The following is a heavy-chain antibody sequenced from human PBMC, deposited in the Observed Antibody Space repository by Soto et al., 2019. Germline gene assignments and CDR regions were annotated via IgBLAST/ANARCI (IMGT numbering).Heavy chain of an antibody. CDR3: AKDLSGARWYYDALDV. V-gene: IGHV3-30*18. J-gene: IGHJ6*02. CDR2: TSYDGTNK. D-gene: IGHD2-15*01. Sequence: SCEVSGFTFSTHGMHCVRQAPGKGLEWVAGTSYDGTNKYYARSVQGRFTISRENSMKTLYLQMNSLRTEDTAVYYCAKDLSGARWYYDALDVWGQGTTVTVSS. CDR1: GFTFSTHG.